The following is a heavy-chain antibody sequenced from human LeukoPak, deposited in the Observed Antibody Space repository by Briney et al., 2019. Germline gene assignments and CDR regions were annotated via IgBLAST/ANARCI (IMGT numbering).Heavy chain of an antibody. D-gene: IGHD3-9*01. CDR3: AKDGDILTGYLDY. V-gene: IGHV3-23*01. CDR2: ISGSGGST. J-gene: IGHJ4*02. Sequence: GGSLRLSCAASGFTFSSYAMSWVRQAPGKGLEWVSAISGSGGSTYYADSVKGRLTISRDNSKNTLYLQMNSLRAEDTAVYYCAKDGDILTGYLDYWGQGTLVTVSS. CDR1: GFTFSSYA.